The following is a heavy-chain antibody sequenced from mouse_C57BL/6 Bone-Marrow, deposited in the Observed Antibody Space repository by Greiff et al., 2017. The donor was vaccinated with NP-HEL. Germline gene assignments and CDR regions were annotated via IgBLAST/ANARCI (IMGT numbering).Heavy chain of an antibody. D-gene: IGHD1-1*01. CDR2: IWWDDDK. J-gene: IGHJ1*03. CDR1: GFSLSTFGMG. Sequence: QVTLKESGPGLLQPSQTLSLTCSFSGFSLSTFGMGVGWIRQPSGKGLEWLAHIWWDDDKYYNPAPKSQLTISKDTSKNQVFLKIANVDTADTATYYCARSYGSSPYWYFDVWGTGTTVTVSS. CDR3: ARSYGSSPYWYFDV. V-gene: IGHV8-8*01.